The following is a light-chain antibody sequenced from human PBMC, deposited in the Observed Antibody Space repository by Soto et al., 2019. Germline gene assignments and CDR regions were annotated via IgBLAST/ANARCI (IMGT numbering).Light chain of an antibody. V-gene: IGKV3-15*01. J-gene: IGKJ1*01. CDR2: GAS. CDR3: QQYNNWPRT. Sequence: EIVMTQSPATLSVSPGERATLSCRASQSLSSDLAWYQQKPGQAPRLLIYGASTRAAGFPPRFSGSGSGTEFTLTISSLQSEDFAVYYCQQYNNWPRTFGQGTKVDI. CDR1: QSLSSD.